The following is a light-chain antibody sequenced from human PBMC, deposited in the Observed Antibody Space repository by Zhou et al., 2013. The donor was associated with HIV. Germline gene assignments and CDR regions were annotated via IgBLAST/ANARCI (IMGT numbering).Light chain of an antibody. J-gene: IGKJ2*01. V-gene: IGKV1-16*01. CDR2: AAS. CDR3: QQYNVYPRT. Sequence: IQMTQSPSSLSASVGDRVTITCRASQGIRNYLAWLQQKPGKAPKSLIYAASNLQSGVPSRFSGSGSGTDFTLTISSLQPEDFATYYCQQYNVYPRTFGQGTKLEIK. CDR1: QGIRNY.